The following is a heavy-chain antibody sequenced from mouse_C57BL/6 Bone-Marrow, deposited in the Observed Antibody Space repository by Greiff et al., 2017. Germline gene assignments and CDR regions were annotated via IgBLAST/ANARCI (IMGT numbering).Heavy chain of an antibody. CDR1: GFTFSSYG. J-gene: IGHJ4*01. CDR2: ISSGGSYT. Sequence: EVNLVESGGDLVKPGGSLKLSCAASGFTFSSYGMSWVRQTPDKRLEWVATISSGGSYTYYPDSVKGRFTISRDNAKNTLYLQMSRLKSEDTAMYYCARHYYGSSYAMDYWGQGTSVTVSS. CDR3: ARHYYGSSYAMDY. D-gene: IGHD1-1*01. V-gene: IGHV5-6*01.